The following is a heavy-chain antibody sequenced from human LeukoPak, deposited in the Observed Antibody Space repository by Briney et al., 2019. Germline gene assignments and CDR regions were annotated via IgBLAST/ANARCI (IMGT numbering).Heavy chain of an antibody. J-gene: IGHJ4*02. CDR3: AKKSLWSGPFDY. CDR1: GFIFSNYA. Sequence: PGGSLRLSCIASGFIFSNYAMSWVRQAPGKGLEWVSIITGSGGGSYYADSAKGRFTLSRDSSKNTLYLQMNSLRAEDTAVYFCAKKSLWSGPFDYWGQGTLVTVFS. V-gene: IGHV3-23*01. CDR2: ITGSGGGS. D-gene: IGHD3-3*01.